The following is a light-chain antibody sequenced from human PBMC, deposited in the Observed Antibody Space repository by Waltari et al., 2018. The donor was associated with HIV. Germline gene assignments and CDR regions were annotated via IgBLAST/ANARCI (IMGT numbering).Light chain of an antibody. Sequence: TPGQRVTISRSGSTSNIGSNDVFWYQHLPGAAPKHLIHRNSQRPSGVPDRFSGSTSGTSASLAISGLRSEDEADYYCVAWDDSLRGVVFGGGTKVAAL. CDR1: TSNIGSND. CDR3: VAWDDSLRGVV. V-gene: IGLV1-47*01. CDR2: RNS. J-gene: IGLJ2*01.